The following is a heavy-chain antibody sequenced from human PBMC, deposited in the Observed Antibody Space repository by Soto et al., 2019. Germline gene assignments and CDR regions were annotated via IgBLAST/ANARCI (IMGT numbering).Heavy chain of an antibody. D-gene: IGHD2-21*01. CDR1: GFTFTRYW. J-gene: IGHJ6*02. CDR3: ARVLEAYSDCYYYNYYAMDV. CDR2: INTDGTTT. Sequence: GSLRLSCEASGFTFTRYWMHWVRQAPEKGLVWVSRINTDGTTTSYADSVKGRFTISRDNAQNTLHLQMDSLRAEDTAVYYCARVLEAYSDCYYYNYYAMDVWGQGTTVTVSS. V-gene: IGHV3-74*01.